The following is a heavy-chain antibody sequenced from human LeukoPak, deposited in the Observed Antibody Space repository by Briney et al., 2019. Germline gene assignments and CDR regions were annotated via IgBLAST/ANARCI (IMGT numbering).Heavy chain of an antibody. V-gene: IGHV4-59*01. CDR3: ARSGLDSRYYFGMDV. D-gene: IGHD5-12*01. CDR1: GGSISSYY. CDR2: IYYSGST. J-gene: IGHJ6*02. Sequence: PSETLSLTCTVSGGSISSYYWGWLRQPPGGGLEWIGYIYYSGSTNYNPSLKRRVTISLDTSKSQFSLKLRSVTAADTAVYYCARSGLDSRYYFGMDVWGQGTTVTVSS.